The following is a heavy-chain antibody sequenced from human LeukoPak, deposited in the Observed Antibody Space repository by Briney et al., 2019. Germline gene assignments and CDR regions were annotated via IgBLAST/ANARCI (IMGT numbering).Heavy chain of an antibody. CDR2: INLSGDRT. Sequence: ASVTVSCKASGYTFTSYYLHWVRQAPGQGPEWMGTINLSGDRTSYAQKIQGRVTMTRDTSTSTVYMELSSLTSEDTAVYYCARDIGSGYYNFDYWGQGTLVTVSS. D-gene: IGHD5-12*01. J-gene: IGHJ4*02. CDR1: GYTFTSYY. V-gene: IGHV1-46*01. CDR3: ARDIGSGYYNFDY.